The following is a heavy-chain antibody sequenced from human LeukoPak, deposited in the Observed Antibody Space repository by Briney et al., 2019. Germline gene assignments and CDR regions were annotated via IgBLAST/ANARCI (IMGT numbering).Heavy chain of an antibody. CDR3: ARAGGYKRGGFDY. V-gene: IGHV4-61*02. CDR2: IYTSGST. J-gene: IGHJ4*02. Sequence: SETLSLTCTVSGGSISSGSYYWSWIRQPAGKGLEWIGRIYTSGSTNYNPSLKSRVTISVDTSKNQFSLKLSSVTAADTAVYYCARAGGYKRGGFDYWGQGTLVTVSS. D-gene: IGHD5-24*01. CDR1: GGSISSGSYY.